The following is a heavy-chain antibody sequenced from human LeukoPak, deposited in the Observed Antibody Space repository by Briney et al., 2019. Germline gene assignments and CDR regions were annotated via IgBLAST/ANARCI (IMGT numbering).Heavy chain of an antibody. J-gene: IGHJ6*03. CDR1: GFTFRSYG. Sequence: GGSLRLSCAASGFTFRSYGMRWVRQAPGKGLEWVAFIRYDGSNKYYADSVKGRFTISRDNSKNTLYLQMNSLRAEDTAVYYCAKAYYSSYYYMDVWGKGTTVTVSS. CDR3: AKAYYSSYYYMDV. CDR2: IRYDGSNK. V-gene: IGHV3-30*02. D-gene: IGHD1-26*01.